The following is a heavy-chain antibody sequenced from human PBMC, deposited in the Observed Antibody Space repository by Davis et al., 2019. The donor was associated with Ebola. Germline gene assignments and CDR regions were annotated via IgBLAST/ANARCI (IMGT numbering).Heavy chain of an antibody. CDR2: ISSSGNTI. D-gene: IGHD7-27*01. V-gene: IGHV3-11*04. CDR3: ARELGFNYYYYMDV. Sequence: GESLKISCEASRITFNNAWVSWVRQAPGKGLEWVSYISSSGNTIYYADSVKGRFTISRDNAKNSLYLQMNSLRAEDTAVYYCARELGFNYYYYMDVWGKGTTVTVSS. CDR1: RITFNNAW. J-gene: IGHJ6*03.